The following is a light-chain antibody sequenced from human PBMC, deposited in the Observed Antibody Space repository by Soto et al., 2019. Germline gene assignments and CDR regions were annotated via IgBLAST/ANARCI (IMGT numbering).Light chain of an antibody. CDR2: GAS. J-gene: IGKJ1*01. CDR3: HQYGSSPWT. CDR1: QSVSNSY. V-gene: IGKV3-20*01. Sequence: EIVLTQSPGTLSLSPGERATLSCRASQSVSNSYIAWYQQKPGQAPRLLMYGASSRATGIPDRFSGSGSGTDFTLTISRLEPEDFAVYYCHQYGSSPWTFGQGTKVEIK.